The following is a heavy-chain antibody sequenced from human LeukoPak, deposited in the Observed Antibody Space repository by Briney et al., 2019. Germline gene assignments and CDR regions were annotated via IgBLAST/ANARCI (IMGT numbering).Heavy chain of an antibody. D-gene: IGHD6-13*01. CDR3: ARDREKQQLPQFFYYYYMDV. J-gene: IGHJ6*03. CDR2: ISSSGRTI. CDR1: GFTFSSYD. Sequence: GGSLRLSCASSGFTFSSYDFNWVRQAPGKVLEWVSYISSSGRTIYYADSVKGRFTISRDNAKNSLYLQMKSLRAEDTAVYYCARDREKQQLPQFFYYYYMDVWGKGTTVTVSS. V-gene: IGHV3-48*03.